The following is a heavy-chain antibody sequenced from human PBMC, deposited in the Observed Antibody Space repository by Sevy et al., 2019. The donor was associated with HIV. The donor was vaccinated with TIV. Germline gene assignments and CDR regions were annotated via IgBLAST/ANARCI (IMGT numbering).Heavy chain of an antibody. CDR3: ARELGDGYNRALDY. J-gene: IGHJ4*02. D-gene: IGHD5-12*01. CDR1: GFTFSSYA. CDR2: ISYDGSNK. V-gene: IGHV3-30-3*01. Sequence: GGSLRLSCAASGFTFSSYAMHWVRQAPGKGLEWVAVISYDGSNKYYADSVKGRFTISRDNSKNTLYLQMNSLRAEDTAVYYCARELGDGYNRALDYWGQGTLVTVSS.